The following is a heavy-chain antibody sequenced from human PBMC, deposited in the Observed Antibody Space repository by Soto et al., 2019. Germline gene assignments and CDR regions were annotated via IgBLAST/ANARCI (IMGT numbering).Heavy chain of an antibody. CDR1: GFTFSEYS. CDR3: ARENGHCTDACNRGAFDI. Sequence: LGGSLRLSCAASGFTFSEYSFLWVRQAPGKGLEWLSFIANGDNHIFYSDSVKGRFTISRDNAKNSVYLQLNSLRADDPAVYYCARENGHCTDACNRGAFDIWGQGTMVTVSS. D-gene: IGHD2-2*01. V-gene: IGHV3-21*01. CDR2: IANGDNHI. J-gene: IGHJ3*02.